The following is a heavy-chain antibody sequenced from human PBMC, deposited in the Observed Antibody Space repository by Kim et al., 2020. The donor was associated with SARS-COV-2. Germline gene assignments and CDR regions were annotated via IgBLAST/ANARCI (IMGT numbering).Heavy chain of an antibody. Sequence: ASVKVSCKASGYTFTGYYMHWVRQAPGQGLEWMGWINPNSGGTNYAQKFQGRVTMTRDTSISTAYMELSRLRSDDMAVYYCARLDSNYYGSRLGYYYGMDVWGQGTTVTVSS. J-gene: IGHJ6*02. D-gene: IGHD3-10*01. CDR2: INPNSGGT. CDR3: ARLDSNYYGSRLGYYYGMDV. V-gene: IGHV1-2*02. CDR1: GYTFTGYY.